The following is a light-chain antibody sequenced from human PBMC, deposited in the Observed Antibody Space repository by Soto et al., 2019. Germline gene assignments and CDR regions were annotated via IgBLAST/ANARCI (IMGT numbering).Light chain of an antibody. J-gene: IGKJ2*01. CDR3: QQSYSSPYT. V-gene: IGKV1-39*01. Sequence: DIQMTQSPSSLSASVGDGVTITCRASQSISSYLNWYQQKPGKAPKLLIYAASSLQSGVPSRFSGSGSGTDFTLTIGSLQPEDFATYYCQQSYSSPYTFAQGTKLEIK. CDR2: AAS. CDR1: QSISSY.